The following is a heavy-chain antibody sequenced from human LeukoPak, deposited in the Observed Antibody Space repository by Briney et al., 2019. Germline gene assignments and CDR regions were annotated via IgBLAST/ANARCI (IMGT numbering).Heavy chain of an antibody. CDR1: GFTFSNYG. D-gene: IGHD2-15*01. V-gene: IGHV3-30*18. CDR3: AKDRISEETYNWFDP. J-gene: IGHJ5*02. Sequence: GGSLRLSCAASGFTFSNYGMHWVRQAPGKGLEWVAVISYDGSNKYYADSVKGRFTISRDNSKNTLYLQMNSLRAEDTAVYYCAKDRISEETYNWFDPWGQGTLVTVSS. CDR2: ISYDGSNK.